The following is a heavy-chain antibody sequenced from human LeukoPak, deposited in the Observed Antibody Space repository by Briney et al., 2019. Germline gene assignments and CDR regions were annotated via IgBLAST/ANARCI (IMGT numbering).Heavy chain of an antibody. CDR3: ATVSGSYWDFDY. J-gene: IGHJ4*02. Sequence: GGSLRLSCAASGFTFSSYGMHWVRQAPGKGLEWMGGFDPEDGETIYAQKFQGRVTMTEDTSTDTAYMELSSLRSEDTAVYYCATVSGSYWDFDYWGQGTLVTVSS. D-gene: IGHD1-26*01. CDR2: FDPEDGET. V-gene: IGHV1-24*01. CDR1: GFTFSSYG.